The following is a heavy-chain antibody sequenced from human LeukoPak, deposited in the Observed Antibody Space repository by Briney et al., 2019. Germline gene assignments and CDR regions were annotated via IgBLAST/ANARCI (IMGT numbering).Heavy chain of an antibody. Sequence: ASVKVSCKASGYTFTGYYMHWVRQAPGQGLEWMGWINPNSGGTNYAQKFQGRVTMTRDTSISTAYMELSRLRSDDTAVYYCARASHELLWIVPYWFDPWGQGTLVTVSS. D-gene: IGHD2-2*01. J-gene: IGHJ5*02. CDR2: INPNSGGT. CDR1: GYTFTGYY. CDR3: ARASHELLWIVPYWFDP. V-gene: IGHV1-2*02.